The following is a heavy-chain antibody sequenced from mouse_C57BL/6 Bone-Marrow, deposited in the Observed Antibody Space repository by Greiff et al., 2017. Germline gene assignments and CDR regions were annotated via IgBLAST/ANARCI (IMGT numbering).Heavy chain of an antibody. V-gene: IGHV14-4*01. CDR1: GFNITDDY. Sequence: VQLQQSGAELVRPGASVKLSCTASGFNITDDYMHWVKQRPEQGLEWIGWIDPENGDTEYASKFQGKDTLTADTSSNTAYLQLSSLTSEDTAVYYCTTFFDYWGQGTTLTVSS. CDR3: TTFFDY. J-gene: IGHJ2*01. CDR2: IDPENGDT.